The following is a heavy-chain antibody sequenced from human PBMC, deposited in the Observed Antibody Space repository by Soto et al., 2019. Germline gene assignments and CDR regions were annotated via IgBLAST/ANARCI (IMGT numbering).Heavy chain of an antibody. Sequence: GGSLRLSCAASGFTFSSYDMSWVRQAPGKGLEWVSAISGSGGSTYYADSVKGRFTISRGNSKNTLYLQMNSLRAEDTAVYYCAKDPSGRYCGGDCYGAYYFDYWGQGTLVTVSS. V-gene: IGHV3-23*01. CDR2: ISGSGGST. D-gene: IGHD2-21*02. CDR3: AKDPSGRYCGGDCYGAYYFDY. CDR1: GFTFSSYD. J-gene: IGHJ4*02.